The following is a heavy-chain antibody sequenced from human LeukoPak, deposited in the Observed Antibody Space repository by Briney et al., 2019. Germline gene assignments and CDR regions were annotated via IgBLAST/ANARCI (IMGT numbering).Heavy chain of an antibody. V-gene: IGHV3-7*01. CDR1: GFTFSTYW. J-gene: IGHJ6*02. CDR3: AREGDPYYYYYGMDV. Sequence: GGSLRLSCAASGFTFSTYWMTWVRQAPGKGLEWVANIKQDGSEKYYVDSVKGRFTISRDNAKNSLYLQMSSLRAEDTAVYYCAREGDPYYYYYGMDVWGQGTTVTVSS. CDR2: IKQDGSEK.